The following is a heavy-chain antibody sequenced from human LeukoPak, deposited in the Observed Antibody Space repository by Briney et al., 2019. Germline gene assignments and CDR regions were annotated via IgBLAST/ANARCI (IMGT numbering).Heavy chain of an antibody. J-gene: IGHJ4*02. D-gene: IGHD6-6*01. CDR1: GFTFSSYA. V-gene: IGHV3-48*04. CDR2: ISSSGSTI. Sequence: GGSLRLSCAASGFTFSSYAMSWVRQAPGKGLEWVSYISSSGSTIYYADSVKGRFTISRDNAKNSLYLQMNSLRAEDTAVYYCARGRTPGPEYSSSPGYWGQGTLVTVSS. CDR3: ARGRTPGPEYSSSPGY.